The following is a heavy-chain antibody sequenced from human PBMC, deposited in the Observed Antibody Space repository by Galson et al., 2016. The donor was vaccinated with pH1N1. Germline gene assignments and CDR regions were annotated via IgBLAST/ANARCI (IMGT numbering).Heavy chain of an antibody. D-gene: IGHD2-21*01. V-gene: IGHV1-69*01. CDR2: IIPIFATV. Sequence: SCKASGGTIRNCAASWVRQAPGQGLEWMGGIIPIFATVNYAQKFQGRLTITADESTNTAYMELSSLRSEDTAVYYCATVGLWLDYFDYWGQGTLVTVSS. J-gene: IGHJ4*02. CDR3: ATVGLWLDYFDY. CDR1: GGTIRNCA.